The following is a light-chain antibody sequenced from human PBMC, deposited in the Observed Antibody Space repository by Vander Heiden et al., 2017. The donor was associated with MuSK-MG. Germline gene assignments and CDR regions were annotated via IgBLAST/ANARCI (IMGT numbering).Light chain of an antibody. CDR2: DDS. J-gene: IGLJ2*01. Sequence: SSALTQPPSASVVPGQTARVTCGGNNIGSQSIHWYQQRPGQAPVLVVYDDSERPSGIPERFAGSNSGDSAAPTINRVEAGDEADYYCQMWDLTSDQAAFGGGTKLTVL. CDR1: NIGSQS. CDR3: QMWDLTSDQAA. V-gene: IGLV3-21*02.